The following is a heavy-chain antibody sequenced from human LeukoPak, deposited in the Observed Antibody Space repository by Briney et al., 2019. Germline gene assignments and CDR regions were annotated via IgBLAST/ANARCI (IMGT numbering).Heavy chain of an antibody. CDR3: ASHELDYAPLGY. Sequence: SETLSLTCAVYGGSFSGYYWSWIRQPPGKGLEWIGEINHSGSTNYNPSLKSRVTISVDTSKNQFSLKLSSVTAADTAVYYCASHELDYAPLGYWGQGTLVTVSS. CDR2: INHSGST. V-gene: IGHV4-34*01. J-gene: IGHJ4*02. D-gene: IGHD2-2*01. CDR1: GGSFSGYY.